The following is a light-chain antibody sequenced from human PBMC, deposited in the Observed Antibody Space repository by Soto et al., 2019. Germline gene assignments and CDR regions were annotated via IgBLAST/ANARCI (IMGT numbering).Light chain of an antibody. J-gene: IGLJ1*01. V-gene: IGLV1-40*01. CDR2: ANT. Sequence: SLLTQPRSLAGPPGQRVTTPCSGSSSNIGAGYDVQWYRQFPGTAPKLIIYANTYRPSGVPDRFSGCKSGTSDSLAITGLQAEDEADYYCQSYDSSLIVSKVFGTGTKVTV. CDR3: QSYDSSLIVSKV. CDR1: SSNIGAGYD.